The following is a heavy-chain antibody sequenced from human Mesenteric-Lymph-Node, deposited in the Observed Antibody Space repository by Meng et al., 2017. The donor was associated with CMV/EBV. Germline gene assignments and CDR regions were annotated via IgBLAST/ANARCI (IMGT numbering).Heavy chain of an antibody. D-gene: IGHD6-13*01. CDR2: VTSSGSTI. Sequence: GESLKISCAASGITFSYYEMNWVRQAPGKGLEWVSYVTSSGSTIYYADSVKGRFTISRDNAKISLYLQMNSLRAEDTAVYYCARAGPYSSSRHWDYWGQGTLVTVSS. V-gene: IGHV3-48*03. CDR1: GITFSYYE. J-gene: IGHJ4*02. CDR3: ARAGPYSSSRHWDY.